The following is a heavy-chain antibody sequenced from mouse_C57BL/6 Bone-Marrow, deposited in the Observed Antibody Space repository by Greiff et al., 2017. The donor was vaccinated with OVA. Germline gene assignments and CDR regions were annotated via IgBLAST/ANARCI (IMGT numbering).Heavy chain of an antibody. D-gene: IGHD1-1*01. V-gene: IGHV1-4*01. CDR1: GYTFTSYT. J-gene: IGHJ1*03. Sequence: VKLVESGAELARPGASVKMSCKASGYTFTSYTMHWVKQRPGQGLEWIGYINPSSGYTKYYQKFKDKATLTADKSSSTAYMQLSSLTSEDSAVYYCARGHYGSSYWYFDVWGTGTTVTVSS. CDR2: INPSSGYT. CDR3: ARGHYGSSYWYFDV.